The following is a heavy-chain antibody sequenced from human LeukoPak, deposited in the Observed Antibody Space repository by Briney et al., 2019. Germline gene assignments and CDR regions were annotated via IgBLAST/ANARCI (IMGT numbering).Heavy chain of an antibody. J-gene: IGHJ4*02. CDR1: GFTFSSYS. CDR3: ARGSGSSGYSDY. D-gene: IGHD3-22*01. Sequence: GGSLRLSCAASGFTFSSYSMNWVRQAPGKGLEWVSSISSSSSYVYYADSVKGRFTISRDNAKNSLYLQMNSLRAEDTAVYYCARGSGSSGYSDYWGQGTRVTVSS. CDR2: ISSSSSYV. V-gene: IGHV3-21*01.